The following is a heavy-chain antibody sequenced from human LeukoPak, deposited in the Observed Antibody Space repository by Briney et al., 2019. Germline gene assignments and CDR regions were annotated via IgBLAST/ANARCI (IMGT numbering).Heavy chain of an antibody. CDR3: AKDTGTSRNYIALVAATHF. Sequence: GGSLRLSCAASGFTFSNYAMSWVRQAPGKGLEWVSGISSSGYNTYHADSVKGRFTISRDNSKNTLYLLMNSLRAEDTAVYYCAKDTGTSRNYIALVAATHFWGQGTLLTVSS. CDR1: GFTFSNYA. J-gene: IGHJ4*02. CDR2: ISSSGYNT. V-gene: IGHV3-23*01. D-gene: IGHD2-15*01.